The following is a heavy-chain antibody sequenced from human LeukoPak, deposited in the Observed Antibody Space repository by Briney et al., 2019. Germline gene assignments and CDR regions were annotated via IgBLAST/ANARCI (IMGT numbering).Heavy chain of an antibody. J-gene: IGHJ4*02. D-gene: IGHD6-13*01. Sequence: ASVKVSCKASGGTFSSYAMSWVRQAPGQGLEWMGRIIPIFGTANYAQKFQGRVTITTDESTSTAYMELSSLRSEDTAVYYCARDQAAAGFDYWGQGTLVTVSS. CDR2: IIPIFGTA. V-gene: IGHV1-69*05. CDR1: GGTFSSYA. CDR3: ARDQAAAGFDY.